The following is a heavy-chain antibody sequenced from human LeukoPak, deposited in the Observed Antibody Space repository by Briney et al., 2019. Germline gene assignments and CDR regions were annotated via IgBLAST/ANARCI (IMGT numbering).Heavy chain of an antibody. V-gene: IGHV4-39*01. CDR3: ARHLIGYDDSSFNWFDP. D-gene: IGHD3-22*01. CDR1: GDSISSSSYY. Sequence: SETLSLTCTVSGDSISSSSYYWGWIRQPPGKGLEWIGSIYYSGSTYYNPSLKSRVTISVDTSKNQFSLKLSSVTAADTAVYYCARHLIGYDDSSFNWFDPWGQGTLVTVSS. J-gene: IGHJ5*02. CDR2: IYYSGST.